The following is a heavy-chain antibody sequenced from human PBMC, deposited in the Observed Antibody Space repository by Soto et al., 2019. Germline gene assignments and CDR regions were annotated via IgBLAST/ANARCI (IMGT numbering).Heavy chain of an antibody. CDR1: GASISSSY. V-gene: IGHV4-59*01. D-gene: IGHD3-16*01. CDR2: VHYTGST. CDR3: VIGYYDGRGYSNTFDL. J-gene: IGHJ3*01. Sequence: QVQLQESGPGLVKPSETLSLTCTVSGASISSSYWSWIRQSPGKRLEWIGYVHYTGSTKFNPSLDNRASISVDTSKNQFSLKLGSVSAADTAVYYCVIGYYDGRGYSNTFDLWGQGTMVTVSS.